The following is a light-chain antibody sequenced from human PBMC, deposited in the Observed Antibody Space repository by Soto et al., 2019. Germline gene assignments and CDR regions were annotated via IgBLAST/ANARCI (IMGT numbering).Light chain of an antibody. V-gene: IGLV2-14*01. Sequence: QSVLAQPASVSGSPGQSITISCTGTSSDVGAYNSVSWYQQHPHRAPQVIIYEVSNRPSGVSNRFSGSKSGNTASLTISGLQAEDEADYYCSSYTSSSTLYVFGTGTKVTVL. CDR3: SSYTSSSTLYV. CDR2: EVS. CDR1: SSDVGAYNS. J-gene: IGLJ1*01.